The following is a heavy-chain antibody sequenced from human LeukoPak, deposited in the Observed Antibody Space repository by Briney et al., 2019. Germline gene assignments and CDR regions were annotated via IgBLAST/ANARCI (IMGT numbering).Heavy chain of an antibody. CDR1: GDSISTSNSY. CDR2: IYYSGST. Sequence: PSETLSLTCTVSGDSISTSNSYWGWIRQPPGKGLEWIGSIYYSGSTYYNPSLKSRVTISVDTSKNQFSLKLSSVTAADTAVYYCARHPYYGSVNYYYYYYMDVWGKGTTVTISS. V-gene: IGHV4-39*01. CDR3: ARHPYYGSVNYYYYYYMDV. D-gene: IGHD3-10*01. J-gene: IGHJ6*03.